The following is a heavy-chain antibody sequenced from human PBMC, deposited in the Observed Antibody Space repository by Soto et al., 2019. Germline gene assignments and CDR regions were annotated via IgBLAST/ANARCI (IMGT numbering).Heavy chain of an antibody. V-gene: IGHV4-59*12. Sequence: SETLSLTCTVSGGSISSYYWSWIRQPPGKGLEWIGYIYYSGSTYYNPSLKSRVTISVDTSKNQFSLKLSSVTAADTAVYYCARAYSSSWRNNWFDPWGQGTLVTVSS. J-gene: IGHJ5*02. D-gene: IGHD6-13*01. CDR2: IYYSGST. CDR3: ARAYSSSWRNNWFDP. CDR1: GGSISSYY.